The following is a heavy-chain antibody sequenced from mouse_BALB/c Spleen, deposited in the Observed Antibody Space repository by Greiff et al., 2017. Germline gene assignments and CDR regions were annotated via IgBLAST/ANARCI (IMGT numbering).Heavy chain of an antibody. V-gene: IGHV3-2*02. D-gene: IGHD1-1*01. CDR2: ISYSGST. CDR1: GYSITSDYA. Sequence: EVQLQQSGPGLVKPSQSLSLTCTVTGYSITSDYAWNWIRQFPGNKLEWMGYISYSGSTSYNPSLKSRISITRDTSKNQFFLQLNSVTTEDTATYYCARAPTVVEPMDYWGQGTSVTVSS. CDR3: ARAPTVVEPMDY. J-gene: IGHJ4*01.